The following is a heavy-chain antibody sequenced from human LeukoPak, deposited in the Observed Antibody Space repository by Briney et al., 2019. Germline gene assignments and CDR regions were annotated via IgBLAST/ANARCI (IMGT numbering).Heavy chain of an antibody. CDR3: AKETTLISGGAFDI. J-gene: IGHJ3*02. CDR1: GFTFTNYA. Sequence: GGSLRLSCAASGFTFTNYAMTWVRQSPGKGLEWVSAISGSGGSTYYADSVKGRFTISRDNSKNTLYLQMDSLRAEDTAVYYCAKETTLISGGAFDIWGQGTMVTVSS. CDR2: ISGSGGST. V-gene: IGHV3-23*01. D-gene: IGHD1-1*01.